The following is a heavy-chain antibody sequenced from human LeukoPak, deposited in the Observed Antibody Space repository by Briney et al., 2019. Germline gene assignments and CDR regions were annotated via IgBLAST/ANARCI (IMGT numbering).Heavy chain of an antibody. CDR3: ARVYCSSTSCYDY. CDR1: GGSISSYY. V-gene: IGHV4-59*01. Sequence: SETLSLTCTVSGGSISSYYWSWIRQPPGKGLEWIGYIYYSGSTNYNPSLKSRVTISVDTSKNQFSLKLSSVSAADTAVYYCARVYCSSTSCYDYWGQGTLVTVSS. CDR2: IYYSGST. D-gene: IGHD2-2*01. J-gene: IGHJ4*02.